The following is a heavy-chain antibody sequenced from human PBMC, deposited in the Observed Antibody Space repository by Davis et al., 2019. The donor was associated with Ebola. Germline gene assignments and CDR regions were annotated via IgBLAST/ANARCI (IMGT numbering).Heavy chain of an antibody. D-gene: IGHD2-15*01. CDR1: GFTFRTYA. Sequence: PGGSLRLSCSASGFTFRTYAMHWARQAPGKGLESVARISTNGENTYYADSVKGRFTISRDNSKDTLYLQMRNVRIDDTAVYYCVKDRFTVVVVHGGFDYWGQGALVTVSS. CDR2: ISTNGENT. CDR3: VKDRFTVVVVHGGFDY. V-gene: IGHV3-64D*06. J-gene: IGHJ4*02.